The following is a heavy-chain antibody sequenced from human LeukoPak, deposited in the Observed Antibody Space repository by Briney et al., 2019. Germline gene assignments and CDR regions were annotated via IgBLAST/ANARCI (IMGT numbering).Heavy chain of an antibody. D-gene: IGHD3-9*01. CDR2: ISGRGDTS. CDR3: ARDPGYAIYYFDY. J-gene: IGHJ4*02. Sequence: GGSLRLSCAASGFAFNSYAMNWVRQAPGKGLEWVSTISGRGDTSYFPDSVEGRFSISRDNSKNTLFLQMNSLRAEDTALYYCARDPGYAIYYFDYWGRGTLVTVSS. CDR1: GFAFNSYA. V-gene: IGHV3-23*01.